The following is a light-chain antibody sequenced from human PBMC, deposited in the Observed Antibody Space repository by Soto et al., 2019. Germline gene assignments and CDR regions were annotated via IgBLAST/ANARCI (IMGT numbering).Light chain of an antibody. Sequence: QSVLTQPPSASGSPGQSVTISCTGTGSDPGGGRFVSWYQQRPGKVPRLMIYEGTKRPSGVPDRFSGSTSGSTASLTVSGLQAEDEADYYCSSYAGDNDYVFGTGNKLTVL. CDR3: SSYAGDNDYV. V-gene: IGLV2-8*01. J-gene: IGLJ1*01. CDR2: EGT. CDR1: GSDPGGGRF.